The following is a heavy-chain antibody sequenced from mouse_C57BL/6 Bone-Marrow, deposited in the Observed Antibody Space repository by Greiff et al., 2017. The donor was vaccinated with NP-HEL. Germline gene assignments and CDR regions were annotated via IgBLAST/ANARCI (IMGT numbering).Heavy chain of an antibody. V-gene: IGHV1-52*01. CDR3: ARDGSSFWYFDV. CDR1: GYTFTSYW. CDR2: IDPSDSET. D-gene: IGHD1-1*01. J-gene: IGHJ1*03. Sequence: QVQLQQPGAELVRPGSSVKLSCKASGYTFTSYWMHWVQQRPIQGLEWIGNIDPSDSETHYNQKFKDKATLTVDKSSSTAYMQLSSLTSEDSAVYYCARDGSSFWYFDVWGTGTTVTVSS.